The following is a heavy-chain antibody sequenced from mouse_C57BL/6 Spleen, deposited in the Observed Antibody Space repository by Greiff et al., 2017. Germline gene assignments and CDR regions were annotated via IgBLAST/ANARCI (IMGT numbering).Heavy chain of an antibody. CDR1: GYTFTSYG. Sequence: QAQLQQSGAELARPGASVKLSCKASGYTFTSYGISWVKQRTGQGLEWIGEIYPRSGNTYYNEKFKGKATLTADKSSSTAYMELRSLTSEDSAVYFCARRGVITTVVAHFDYWGQGTTLTVSS. D-gene: IGHD1-1*01. V-gene: IGHV1-81*01. CDR3: ARRGVITTVVAHFDY. CDR2: IYPRSGNT. J-gene: IGHJ2*01.